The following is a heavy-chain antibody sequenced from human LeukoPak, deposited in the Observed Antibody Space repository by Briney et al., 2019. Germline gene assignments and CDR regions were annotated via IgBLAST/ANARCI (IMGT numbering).Heavy chain of an antibody. CDR1: GFTFNNHD. J-gene: IGHJ3*01. CDR3: AKPRDIDSWAFDV. V-gene: IGHV3-30*18. Sequence: GRSLRLSCAASGFTFNNHDMHWVRQAPGKGLEWVAGLSYDGRNKYYADSVKGRFTISRDNSKNTLNLQMNSLRTEDTAVYYCAKPRDIDSWAFDVWGQGTMVTVS. CDR2: LSYDGRNK. D-gene: IGHD2-15*01.